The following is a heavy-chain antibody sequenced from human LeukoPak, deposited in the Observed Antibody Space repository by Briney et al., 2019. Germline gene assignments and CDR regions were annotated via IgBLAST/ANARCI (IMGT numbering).Heavy chain of an antibody. D-gene: IGHD2-2*01. CDR3: STEDKYCSSPSCHDY. CDR1: GYTFTVYY. Sequence: ASVKVSYKASGYTFTVYYMLWLGQAPGQGLEWMGYINPHSGDTIYAPNFQGRVTMTRDTSISTVYMELSNLRSDDTAVYYCSTEDKYCSSPSCHDYWGQGTLVTVSS. V-gene: IGHV1-2*02. J-gene: IGHJ4*02. CDR2: INPHSGDT.